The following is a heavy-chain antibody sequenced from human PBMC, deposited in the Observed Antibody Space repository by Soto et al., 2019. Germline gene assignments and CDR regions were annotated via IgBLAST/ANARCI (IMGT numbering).Heavy chain of an antibody. CDR2: IHHSGTT. CDR1: GGSLSHVY. CDR3: ARVASYYGSGSYYKLPANWFDP. D-gene: IGHD3-10*01. V-gene: IGHV4-59*12. J-gene: IGHJ5*02. Sequence: SETLSLMCTVSGGSLSHVYRSWTRQSTGKELGWSGYIHHSGTTNHTPSLKSRVTISVDRSKNHFSLKLSSVTAADTAVYYFARVASYYGSGSYYKLPANWFDPWGQGILVTVSS.